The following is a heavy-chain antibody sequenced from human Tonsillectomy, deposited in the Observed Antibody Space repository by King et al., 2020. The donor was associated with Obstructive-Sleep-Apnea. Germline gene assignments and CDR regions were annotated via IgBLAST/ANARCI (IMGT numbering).Heavy chain of an antibody. Sequence: VQLVESGGGVVQPGRSLRLSCAASGFTFSSYAMHWVRQAPGKGLGWGEVISYDGSNKYYADSGKGRFTISRDNSKNTLYLQMNSLRAEETAVYYCARGTYYYDTIGYFDYWGQGTLVTVSS. D-gene: IGHD3-22*01. CDR2: ISYDGSNK. CDR1: GFTFSSYA. J-gene: IGHJ4*02. V-gene: IGHV3-30*04. CDR3: ARGTYYYDTIGYFDY.